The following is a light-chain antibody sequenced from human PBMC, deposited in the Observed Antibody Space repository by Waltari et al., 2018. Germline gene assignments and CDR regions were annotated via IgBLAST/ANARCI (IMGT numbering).Light chain of an antibody. CDR3: MQGTHWPPYT. V-gene: IGKV2-30*01. CDR2: NVS. J-gene: IGKJ2*01. CDR1: QSLVYRDGNTY. Sequence: EVVMNQSPLSLPVTLGPPASIPCSSSQSLVYRDGNTYLNWFQQRPGQPPRRLIYNVSNRDSGVPDRFSGSGSGTDFTLKISRVEAEDVGVYYCMQGTHWPPYTFGQGTKLEIK.